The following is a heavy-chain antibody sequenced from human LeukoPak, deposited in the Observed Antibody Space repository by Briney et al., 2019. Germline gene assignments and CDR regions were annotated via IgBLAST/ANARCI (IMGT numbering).Heavy chain of an antibody. J-gene: IGHJ4*02. CDR2: INPSGGST. CDR3: ARKHRIFGPNYYFDY. V-gene: IGHV1-46*01. CDR1: GYTFTGYY. D-gene: IGHD2-15*01. Sequence: ASVKVSCRASGYTFTGYYMHWVRQAPGQGLEWMGIINPSGGSTSYAQKFQGRVTMTRDTSTSTVYMELSSLRSEDTAVYYCARKHRIFGPNYYFDYWGQGTLVTVSS.